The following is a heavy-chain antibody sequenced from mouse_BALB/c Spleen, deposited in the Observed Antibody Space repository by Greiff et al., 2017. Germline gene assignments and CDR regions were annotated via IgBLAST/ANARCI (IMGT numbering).Heavy chain of an antibody. D-gene: IGHD1-1*01. Sequence: QVQLQQSGAELVKPGASVKLSCTASGFNIKDTYMHWVKQRPEQGLEWIGQIYPGDGDTNYNGKFKGKATLTADKSSSTAYMQLSSLTSEDSAVYFCARGTYGSSFAYWGQGTLVTVSA. J-gene: IGHJ3*01. CDR1: GFNIKDTY. CDR2: IYPGDGDT. V-gene: IGHV1-80*01. CDR3: ARGTYGSSFAY.